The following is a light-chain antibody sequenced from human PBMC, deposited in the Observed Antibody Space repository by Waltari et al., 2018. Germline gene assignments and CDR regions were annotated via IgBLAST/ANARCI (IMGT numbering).Light chain of an antibody. J-gene: IGKJ1*01. Sequence: DIVMTQSPDSLAVSPGERATINCQSSQSVLYSSNNKNYLAWYQQKPGQPPKLLIYWASTRESGVPDRFSGSESGTDFTLTISSLQAEDVAVYYCQQYYTTPRTFGQGTKVEIK. CDR3: QQYYTTPRT. CDR2: WAS. CDR1: QSVLYSSNNKNY. V-gene: IGKV4-1*01.